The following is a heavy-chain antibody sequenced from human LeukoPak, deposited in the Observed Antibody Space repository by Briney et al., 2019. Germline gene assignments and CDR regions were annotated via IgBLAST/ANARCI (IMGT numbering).Heavy chain of an antibody. J-gene: IGHJ6*03. CDR2: ISGSGGST. Sequence: GGSLRLSCAASGFTFSSYAMSWVRQAPGKGLEWVSAISGSGGSTYYVDSVKGRFTISRDNSKNTLYLQMNSLRAEDTAVYYCAKVAAGYYYYYMDVWGKGTTVTVSS. CDR1: GFTFSSYA. D-gene: IGHD6-13*01. CDR3: AKVAAGYYYYYMDV. V-gene: IGHV3-23*01.